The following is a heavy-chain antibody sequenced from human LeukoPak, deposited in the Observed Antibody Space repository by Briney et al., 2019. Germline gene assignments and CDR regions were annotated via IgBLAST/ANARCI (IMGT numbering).Heavy chain of an antibody. CDR3: ARATWNGYMFDY. D-gene: IGHD5-24*01. V-gene: IGHV4-59*01. Sequence: PSETLSLTCTVFDDSLNNYYWNWIRQPPGKGLEWIGYIYYSRPTNYNPSLRSRVAISIDTSKNQFSLKLNSLTAADTAVYYCARATWNGYMFDYWGQGSLVTVTS. J-gene: IGHJ4*02. CDR2: IYYSRPT. CDR1: DDSLNNYY.